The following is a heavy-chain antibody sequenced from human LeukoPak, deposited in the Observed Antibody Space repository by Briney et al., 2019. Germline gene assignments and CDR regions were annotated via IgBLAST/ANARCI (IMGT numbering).Heavy chain of an antibody. J-gene: IGHJ4*02. CDR2: IYYTGSS. CDR1: GGSISSGDYY. V-gene: IGHV4-30-4*01. CDR3: VALRGFWKPLDS. D-gene: IGHD1-1*01. Sequence: KSSETLSLTCTVSGGSISSGDYYWSWIRQPPGKGLEWIGYIYYTGSSYYNPSLRSRVAVSLDTSKNQFSLKLTSVTAADTAVYYCVALRGFWKPLDSWGRGTLITVSS.